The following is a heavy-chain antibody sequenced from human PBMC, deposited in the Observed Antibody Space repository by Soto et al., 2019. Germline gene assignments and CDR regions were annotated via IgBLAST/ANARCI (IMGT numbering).Heavy chain of an antibody. J-gene: IGHJ4*02. CDR3: ARLPGRPNFDY. CDR1: GGTFSSYT. CDR2: SIPILGIA. V-gene: IGHV1-69*02. D-gene: IGHD3-10*01. Sequence: QVQLVQSGAEVKKPGPSVKVSCKASGGTFSSYTISWVRQAPGQGLEWMGRSIPILGIANYAPKVQGSVLLTADKSTSTAYRELSSLRSEDTAVYSCARLPGRPNFDYWGQGTLVTVSS.